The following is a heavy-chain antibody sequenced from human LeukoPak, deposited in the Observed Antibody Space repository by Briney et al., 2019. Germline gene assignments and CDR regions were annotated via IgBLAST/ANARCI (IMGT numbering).Heavy chain of an antibody. J-gene: IGHJ5*02. CDR2: ISSTSSYI. V-gene: IGHV3-21*01. CDR1: GFTLNSYT. D-gene: IGHD6-13*01. CDR3: ARVAVAGPTGWFDP. Sequence: PGGSLRLSCAASGFTLNSYTLSWVRQAPGKGQEWVSSISSTSSYIHYADSVKGRFTISRDNPDNVVYLQMNSLRAEDTAVYYCARVAVAGPTGWFDPWGQGTLVTVSS.